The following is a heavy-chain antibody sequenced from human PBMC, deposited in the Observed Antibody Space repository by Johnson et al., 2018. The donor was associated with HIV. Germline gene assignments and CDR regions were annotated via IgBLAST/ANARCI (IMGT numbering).Heavy chain of an antibody. Sequence: EQLVVSGGGLVQPGGSLRLSCAASGFTFTSYWMSWVRQAPGKGLEWVANIKQDGSEKYYVDSVKGRFTISRDNAKNSLYLQMNSLRVEDTAVYYCARVGSYNWNYDGAFEIWGQGTMVTVSS. CDR2: IKQDGSEK. D-gene: IGHD1-7*01. J-gene: IGHJ3*02. CDR3: ARVGSYNWNYDGAFEI. V-gene: IGHV3-7*01. CDR1: GFTFTSYW.